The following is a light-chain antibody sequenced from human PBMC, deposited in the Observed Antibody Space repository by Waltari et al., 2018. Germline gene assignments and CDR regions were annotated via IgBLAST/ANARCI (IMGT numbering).Light chain of an antibody. CDR2: GAS. V-gene: IGKV3-20*01. CDR3: QQYGSSVLYT. Sequence: EVVLTHSPDTLSLSPGERATLSCRASQSLTKRYLAWYQQKPGRAPRLLIYGASSRAAGIPDRFSGSGSGTDFTLTISRLEPEDFAVYYCQQYGSSVLYTFGQGTKLEIK. J-gene: IGKJ2*01. CDR1: QSLTKRY.